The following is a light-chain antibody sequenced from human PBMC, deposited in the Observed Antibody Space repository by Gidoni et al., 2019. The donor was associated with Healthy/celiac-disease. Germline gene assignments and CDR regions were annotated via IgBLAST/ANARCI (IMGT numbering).Light chain of an antibody. J-gene: IGKJ5*01. CDR1: QSVSSSY. V-gene: IGKV3-20*01. Sequence: EIVLTQSPGTLSLSPGERATLYCRASQSVSSSYLAWYQQKPGQAPRLLIYGASSRATGIPDRFSGSGSGTDFTLTISRLEPEDFAVYYCQQCDSSPLTFGQGTRLEIK. CDR2: GAS. CDR3: QQCDSSPLT.